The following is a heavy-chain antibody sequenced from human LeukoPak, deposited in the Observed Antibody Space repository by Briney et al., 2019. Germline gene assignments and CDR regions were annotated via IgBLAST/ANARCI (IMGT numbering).Heavy chain of an antibody. J-gene: IGHJ3*02. D-gene: IGHD4-17*01. V-gene: IGHV4-59*11. CDR3: ARDLVTVTKGFDI. CDR1: GDSFSSHY. CDR2: ISHIGRT. Sequence: SETLSLTCAVSGDSFSSHYWTWIRQSPGTGLEWIGYISHIGRTNFNPSLKSRVTISIDTSKNQFSLKLRSVTAADTAVYYCARDLVTVTKGFDIWGQGTMVSVSS.